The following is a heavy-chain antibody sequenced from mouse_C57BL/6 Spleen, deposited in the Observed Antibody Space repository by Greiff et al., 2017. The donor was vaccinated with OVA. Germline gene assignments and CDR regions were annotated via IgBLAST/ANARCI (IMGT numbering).Heavy chain of an antibody. CDR2: IDPSDSET. D-gene: IGHD1-1*01. CDR3: ASTTTVGYFDY. CDR1: GYTFTSYW. V-gene: IGHV1-52*01. Sequence: QVQLKQPGAELVRPGSSVKLSCKASGYTFTSYWMHWVKQRPIQGLEWIGNIDPSDSETHYNQKSKDKATLTVDKSSSTAYMQLSSLTSEDSAVYYCASTTTVGYFDYWGQGTTLTVSS. J-gene: IGHJ2*01.